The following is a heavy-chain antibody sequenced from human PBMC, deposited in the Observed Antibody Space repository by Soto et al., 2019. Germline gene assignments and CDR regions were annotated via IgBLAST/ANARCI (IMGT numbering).Heavy chain of an antibody. CDR1: GFTFDDYA. Sequence: GGSLRLSCAASGFTFDDYAMHWVRQAPGKGLEWVSGISWNSGSIGYADSVKGRFTISRDNSKNTVYLQMNSLRAEDTAVYYCAREERGYGPWGQGTLVTVSS. CDR2: ISWNSGSI. CDR3: AREERGYGP. J-gene: IGHJ5*02. D-gene: IGHD5-18*01. V-gene: IGHV3-9*01.